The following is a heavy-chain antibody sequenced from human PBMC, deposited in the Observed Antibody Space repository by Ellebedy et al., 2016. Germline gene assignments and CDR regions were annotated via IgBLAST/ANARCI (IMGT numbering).Heavy chain of an antibody. V-gene: IGHV3-73*01. CDR2: IRNKANSHAT. D-gene: IGHD2-15*01. J-gene: IGHJ5*02. Sequence: GESLKISCTASGFTFSGSAMHWVRQASGKGLEWVGRIRNKANSHATEYAASMKGRFTMSRDDSKNTTFLQMNSLRAEDTALCYCTKDKGWHGNRYVPDLWGQGTLVTVSS. CDR3: TKDKGWHGNRYVPDL. CDR1: GFTFSGSA.